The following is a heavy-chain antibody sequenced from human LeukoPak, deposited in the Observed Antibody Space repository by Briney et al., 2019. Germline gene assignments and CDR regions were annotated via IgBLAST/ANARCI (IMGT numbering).Heavy chain of an antibody. J-gene: IGHJ2*01. CDR3: ARSYCGGDCQPGYFDL. CDR2: IIPIFGTA. CDR1: GGTFSSYA. Sequence: ASVKVSCKASGGTFSSYAISWVRQAPGQGLEWMGGIIPIFGTANYAQKFQGRVTITADESTSTAYMELSSLRSEDTAVYYCARSYCGGDCQPGYFDLWGRGTLVTVSS. V-gene: IGHV1-69*13. D-gene: IGHD2-21*02.